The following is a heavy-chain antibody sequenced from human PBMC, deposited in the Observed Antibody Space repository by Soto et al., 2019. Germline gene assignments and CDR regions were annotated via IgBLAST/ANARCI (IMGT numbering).Heavy chain of an antibody. CDR2: IYHSGST. J-gene: IGHJ4*02. Sequence: SETLSLTCAVSGGSISSSNWWSWVRQPPGKGLEWIGEIYHSGSTNYNPSLKSRVTISVDKSKNQFSLKLSSVTAADTAVYYCASSDYSNYDLDYWGQGTLVTVSS. CDR1: GGSISSSNW. V-gene: IGHV4-4*02. D-gene: IGHD4-4*01. CDR3: ASSDYSNYDLDY.